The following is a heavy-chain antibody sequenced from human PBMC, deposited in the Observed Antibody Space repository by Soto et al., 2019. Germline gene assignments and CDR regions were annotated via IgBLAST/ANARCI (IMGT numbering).Heavy chain of an antibody. D-gene: IGHD7-27*01. CDR1: GFTFNNYW. J-gene: IGHJ4*02. Sequence: EVQLVESGGGLVQPGGSLRLSCAASGFTFNNYWMHWVRQAPGKGLVWVSRINTVGTVTSYADSVKGRFSISRDNAKNTVYLQMNSLRDDDTAVYYCARDLTSLGTPGDDFDYWGQGTLVTVSS. CDR3: ARDLTSLGTPGDDFDY. CDR2: INTVGTVT. V-gene: IGHV3-74*01.